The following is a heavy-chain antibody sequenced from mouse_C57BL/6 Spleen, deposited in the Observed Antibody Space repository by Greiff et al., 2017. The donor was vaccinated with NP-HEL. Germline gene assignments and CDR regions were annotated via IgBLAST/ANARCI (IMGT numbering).Heavy chain of an antibody. CDR2: IYPSDSET. Sequence: VQLQQPGAELVRPGSSVKLSCKASGYTFTSYWMDWVKQRPGQGLEWIGNIYPSDSETHYNQKFKDKATLTVDKSSSTAYMQLSSLTSEDSAVYYCARGGPRYYFDYWGQGTTLTVSS. V-gene: IGHV1-61*01. CDR1: GYTFTSYW. CDR3: ARGGPRYYFDY. J-gene: IGHJ2*01.